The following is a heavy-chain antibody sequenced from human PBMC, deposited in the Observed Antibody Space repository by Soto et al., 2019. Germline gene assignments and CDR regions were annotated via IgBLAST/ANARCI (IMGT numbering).Heavy chain of an antibody. CDR1: GFTFSSYS. Sequence: EVQLVESGGGLVQPGGSLRLSCAASGFTFSSYSMNWVRQAPGKGLEWVSYISSSSSTIYYADSVKGRFTISRGNAKQSLYLQMNRLRDEDTAVYYCARETDQATIYYYYGMDVWGQGTTVTVSS. CDR2: ISSSSSTI. CDR3: ARETDQATIYYYYGMDV. J-gene: IGHJ6*02. V-gene: IGHV3-48*02.